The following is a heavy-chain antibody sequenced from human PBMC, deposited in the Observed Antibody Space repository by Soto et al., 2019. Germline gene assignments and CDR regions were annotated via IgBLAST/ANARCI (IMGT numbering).Heavy chain of an antibody. CDR1: GGSFSGYY. CDR3: ASVLRYL. D-gene: IGHD3-9*01. Sequence: QVQLQQWGAGLLKPSETLSLTCAVYGGSFSGYYWSWIRQPPGKGLEWIGEINDSGRTNYNPSLTSRVTISVATSKNQCSLTLRAVTAADTSVYYCASVLRYLWGQGTLVTVSS. J-gene: IGHJ4*02. V-gene: IGHV4-34*01. CDR2: INDSGRT.